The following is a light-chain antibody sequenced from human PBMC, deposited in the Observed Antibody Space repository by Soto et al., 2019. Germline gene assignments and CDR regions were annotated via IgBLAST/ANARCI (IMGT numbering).Light chain of an antibody. CDR2: DVS. CDR1: QSIGSH. V-gene: IGKV3-11*01. CDR3: QQRSNWPRT. J-gene: IGKJ4*02. Sequence: EIVLTQSPATLSLSPGERATLSCRASQSIGSHLAWYQQKPGQSPRLLIFDVSNRATGIPARFSGSGSGADFTLTISSLEPEDFAIYYCQQRSNWPRTVGGGTKVDIK.